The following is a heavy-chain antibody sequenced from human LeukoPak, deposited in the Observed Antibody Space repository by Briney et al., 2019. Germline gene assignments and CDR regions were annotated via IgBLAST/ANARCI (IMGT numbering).Heavy chain of an antibody. CDR2: IYYSGST. CDR3: ARQHYDYVWGSYRVYYYYYMDV. D-gene: IGHD3-16*02. J-gene: IGHJ6*03. Sequence: SETLSLTCTVSGGSISSSSYYWGWIRQPPGKGLEWIGRIYYSGSTYYNPSLKSRVTISVDTSKNQFSLKLSSVTAADTAVYYCARQHYDYVWGSYRVYYYYYMDVWGKGTTVTISS. CDR1: GGSISSSSYY. V-gene: IGHV4-39*01.